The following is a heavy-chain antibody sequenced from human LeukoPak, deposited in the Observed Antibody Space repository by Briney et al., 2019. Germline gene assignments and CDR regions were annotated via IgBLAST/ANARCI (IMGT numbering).Heavy chain of an antibody. V-gene: IGHV1-69*01. CDR2: IIPIFGTA. J-gene: IGHJ4*02. D-gene: IGHD2-2*01. CDR1: GGTFSSYA. CDR3: ARVRDQLLLFGSFDY. Sequence: SVKVSCKASGGTFSSYAISWVRQAPGQGLEWMGGIIPIFGTANYAQKFQGRVTITADESTSSAYMELSSLRSEDTAVYYCARVRDQLLLFGSFDYWGQGTLVTVSS.